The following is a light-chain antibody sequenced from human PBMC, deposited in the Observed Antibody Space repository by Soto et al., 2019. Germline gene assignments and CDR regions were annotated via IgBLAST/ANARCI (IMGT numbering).Light chain of an antibody. V-gene: IGLV3-21*04. CDR2: YDS. Sequence: SYELTQPPSVSVAPGKTARITWGGNNIGSKSVHWYQQKPGQAPVLVIYYDSDRPSGIPERFSGSNSGNTATLTISRVEAGDEADYYCQVWDSSSAVVFGGGTKLTVL. CDR3: QVWDSSSAVV. J-gene: IGLJ2*01. CDR1: NIGSKS.